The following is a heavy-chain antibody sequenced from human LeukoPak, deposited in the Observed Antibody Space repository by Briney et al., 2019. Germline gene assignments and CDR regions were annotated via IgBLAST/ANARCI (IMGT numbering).Heavy chain of an antibody. Sequence: SETLSLTCAVYGGSFSGYYWSWIRQPPGEGLEWIGEINHSGSTNYNPSLKSRVTISVDTSKNQFSLKLSSVTAADTAVYYCARGSRDTDACDIWGQGTMVTVSS. CDR1: GGSFSGYY. J-gene: IGHJ3*02. CDR2: INHSGST. CDR3: ARGSRDTDACDI. V-gene: IGHV4-34*01. D-gene: IGHD2-21*01.